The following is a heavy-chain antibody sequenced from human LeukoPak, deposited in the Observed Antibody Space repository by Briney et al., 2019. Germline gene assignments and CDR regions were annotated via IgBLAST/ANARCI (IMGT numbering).Heavy chain of an antibody. J-gene: IGHJ3*02. Sequence: WETLSLTCAVSDDSFSSHYWTWIRQPPGKGLDWIGYISYIGSTNYNPSLKSRVTISIDTSRNQFSLRLSSVTAADTAVYYCARDLVTVTKGFDIWGQRTTVGVSS. D-gene: IGHD4-17*01. CDR2: ISYIGST. CDR3: ARDLVTVTKGFDI. V-gene: IGHV4-59*11. CDR1: DDSFSSHY.